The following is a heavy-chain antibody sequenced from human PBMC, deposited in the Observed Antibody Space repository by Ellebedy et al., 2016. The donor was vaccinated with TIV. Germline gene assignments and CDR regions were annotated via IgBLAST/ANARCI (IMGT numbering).Heavy chain of an antibody. CDR3: ATERRNYYNGMDV. J-gene: IGHJ6*02. Sequence: GESLKISCAASGSTFSKYGMHWVRQAPSKGLEWVADIWYDGSNIYYADSVKGRFTISRDNSENTLYLQMNSLRAEDTGVYYCATERRNYYNGMDVWGQGTTVTVSS. CDR1: GSTFSKYG. D-gene: IGHD2/OR15-2a*01. CDR2: IWYDGSNI. V-gene: IGHV3-33*01.